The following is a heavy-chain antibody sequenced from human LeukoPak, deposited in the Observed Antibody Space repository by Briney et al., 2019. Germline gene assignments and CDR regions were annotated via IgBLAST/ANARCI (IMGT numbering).Heavy chain of an antibody. V-gene: IGHV3-30-3*01. J-gene: IGHJ4*02. CDR3: ARDVLVGATTPFDY. CDR2: VSYDGSKK. D-gene: IGHD1-26*01. CDR1: GFTFSSFS. Sequence: GGSLRLSCAASGFTFSSFSMHWVRQAPGKGLEWVAVVSYDGSKKYYADSVEGRFTISRDNSKNTLYLQMNSLRAEDTAVYYCARDVLVGATTPFDYWGQGTLVTVSS.